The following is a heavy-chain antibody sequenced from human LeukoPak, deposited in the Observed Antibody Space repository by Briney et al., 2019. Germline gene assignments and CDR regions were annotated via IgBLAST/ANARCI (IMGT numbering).Heavy chain of an antibody. J-gene: IGHJ4*02. CDR1: GGSISSYY. Sequence: PSETLSLTCTVSGGSISSYYWSWIRQPPGKGLEWIGHIYYSGSTNYNPSLKSRVTISIDTSKNQFSLRLSSVTAADTAVYYCARGAAGYSYGWGQGTLVTFSS. V-gene: IGHV4-59*01. CDR2: IYYSGST. D-gene: IGHD5-18*01. CDR3: ARGAAGYSYG.